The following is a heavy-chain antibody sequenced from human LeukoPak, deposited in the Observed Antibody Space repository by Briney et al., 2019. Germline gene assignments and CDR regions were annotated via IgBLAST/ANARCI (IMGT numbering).Heavy chain of an antibody. J-gene: IGHJ6*03. V-gene: IGHV3-74*01. Sequence: GGSLRLSCAASGFTFSSYWMHWIRQAPGKGLVWVSRINSDGSSTSYADSVKGRFTISRDNAKNTLYLQMNSLRSEDTAVYFCARGGSPIYYYYMEVWGKGITVTISS. CDR3: ARGGSPIYYYYMEV. CDR2: INSDGSST. CDR1: GFTFSSYW. D-gene: IGHD3-10*01.